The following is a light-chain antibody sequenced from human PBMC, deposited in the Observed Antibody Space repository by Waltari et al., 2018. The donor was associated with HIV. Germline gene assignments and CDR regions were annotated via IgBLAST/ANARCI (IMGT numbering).Light chain of an antibody. CDR1: QSLLHNNGYNY. J-gene: IGKJ4*01. CDR3: MQALEIPLT. V-gene: IGKV2-28*01. CDR2: LAS. Sequence: DIVMTQPPFFLPVSPGEPASISRRSSQSLLHNNGYNYLNWYMQRPGQSPQLLIYLASHRASGVPDRFSGSGSGTDFTLHIKKVEADDVGLHFCMQALEIPLTFGGGTKVEIK.